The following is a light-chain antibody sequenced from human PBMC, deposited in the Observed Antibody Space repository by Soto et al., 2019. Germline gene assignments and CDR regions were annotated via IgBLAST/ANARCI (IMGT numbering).Light chain of an antibody. Sequence: QSVLTQPPSVSVAPGQRVTIACTGSSSNSGAGYDVHWYQQLPGTAPKLLIYGNSNRTSGVPDRFSGYKSGTSASLAITGLQAEDEADYSCQSYDSTLSGSGFGGGPKLTVL. CDR3: QSYDSTLSGSG. CDR2: GNS. V-gene: IGLV1-40*01. CDR1: SSNSGAGYD. J-gene: IGLJ3*02.